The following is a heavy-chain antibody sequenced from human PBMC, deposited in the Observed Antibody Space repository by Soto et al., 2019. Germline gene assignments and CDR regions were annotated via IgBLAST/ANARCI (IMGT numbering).Heavy chain of an antibody. J-gene: IGHJ4*02. V-gene: IGHV3-7*01. Sequence: LRLSCAASGFTFSSYWMSWFRQAPGKGLEWVVSIKHDAGETYYLDSVKGRFTVSRDNATNSLSLQMDSLRVEDTAMYYCARDVVNRSCYDFWSGSLFWGQGSLVTVS. CDR3: ARDVVNRSCYDFWSGSLF. CDR1: GFTFSSYW. CDR2: IKHDAGET. D-gene: IGHD3-3*01.